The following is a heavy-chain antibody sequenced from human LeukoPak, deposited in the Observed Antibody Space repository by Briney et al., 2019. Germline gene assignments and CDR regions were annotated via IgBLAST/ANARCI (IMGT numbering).Heavy chain of an antibody. J-gene: IGHJ4*02. CDR1: GFTVSSNY. D-gene: IGHD5-12*01. Sequence: GGSLRLSCAASGFTVSSNYMSWIRQAPGKGLEWVSVIYSGGSTYYADSVKGRFTTSRDNSKNTLYLQMNSLRAEDTAVYYCAIEDSGYDFDYWGQGTLVTVSS. V-gene: IGHV3-53*01. CDR2: IYSGGST. CDR3: AIEDSGYDFDY.